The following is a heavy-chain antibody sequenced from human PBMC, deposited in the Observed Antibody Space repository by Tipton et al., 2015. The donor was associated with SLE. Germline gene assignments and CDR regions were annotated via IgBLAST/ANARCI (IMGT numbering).Heavy chain of an antibody. CDR1: GFTVSSNY. Sequence: SLRLSCAASGFTVSSNYMSWVRQAPGKGLEWVSYISSSGSTIYYADSVKGRFTISRDNAKNSLYLQMNSLRAEDTAVYYCARVSANDAFDIWGQGTMVTVSS. D-gene: IGHD6-25*01. V-gene: IGHV3-11*04. CDR3: ARVSANDAFDI. J-gene: IGHJ3*02. CDR2: ISSSGSTI.